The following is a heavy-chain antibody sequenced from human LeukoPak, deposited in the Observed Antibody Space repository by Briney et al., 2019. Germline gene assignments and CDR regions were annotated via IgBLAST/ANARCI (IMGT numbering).Heavy chain of an antibody. J-gene: IGHJ3*02. CDR1: GFIFNTYG. CDR2: IAYDGSSK. V-gene: IGHV3-30*03. Sequence: PGGSLRLSCAASGFIFNTYGMHWVRQAPGKGLEWVAAIAYDGSSKYYADSVKGRFTISRDNSKNTLYLQMNSLRAEDTAVYYCWVRYSPDAFDIWGQGTMVTVSS. D-gene: IGHD3-9*01. CDR3: WVRYSPDAFDI.